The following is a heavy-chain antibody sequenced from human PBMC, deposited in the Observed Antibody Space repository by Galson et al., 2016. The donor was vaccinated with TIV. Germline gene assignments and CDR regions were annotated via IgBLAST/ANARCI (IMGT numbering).Heavy chain of an antibody. CDR3: ARGTDYYGSGSFSY. V-gene: IGHV1-69*13. CDR1: GGIFNRYA. D-gene: IGHD3-10*01. J-gene: IGHJ4*02. Sequence: SVKVSCKASGGIFNRYAISWVLQAPGQGLEWMGKIIAIFGTTNYAQKFQGRVTITADESTGTVYMELSSLRSEDTAVYYCARGTDYYGSGSFSYWGQGTLVTVSS. CDR2: IIAIFGTT.